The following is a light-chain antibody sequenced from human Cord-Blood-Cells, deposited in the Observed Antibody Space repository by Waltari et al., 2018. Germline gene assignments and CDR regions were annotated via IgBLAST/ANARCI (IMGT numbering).Light chain of an antibody. CDR1: QSISSY. CDR2: AAS. V-gene: IGKV1-39*01. CDR3: QQSYSTFSIT. Sequence: DIQMTQSPSSLSASVGGRVPIPCRASQSISSYLNWYQQKPGKAPKLLIYAASSLQSGVPSRFSGSGSGTDFTLTISSLQPEDFATYYCQQSYSTFSITFGQGTRLEIK. J-gene: IGKJ5*01.